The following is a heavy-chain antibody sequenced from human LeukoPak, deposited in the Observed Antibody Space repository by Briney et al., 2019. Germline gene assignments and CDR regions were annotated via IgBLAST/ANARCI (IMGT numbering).Heavy chain of an antibody. V-gene: IGHV1-69*04. D-gene: IGHD5-18*01. J-gene: IGHJ6*03. CDR1: GGTFNSYP. CDR2: IIPILDMP. Sequence: SVKVSCKASGGTFNSYPINWVRQAPGQGLEWLGRIIPILDMPNYAQRFQGRVTITTDESTSTAYMELSSLRSEDTAVYYCARDRIQLWSDYYYYYMDVWGKGTTVTVSS. CDR3: ARDRIQLWSDYYYYYMDV.